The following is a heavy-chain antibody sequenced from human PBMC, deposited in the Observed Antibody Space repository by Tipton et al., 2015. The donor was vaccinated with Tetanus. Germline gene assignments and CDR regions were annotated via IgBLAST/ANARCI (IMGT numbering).Heavy chain of an antibody. Sequence: SLRLSCVASGFAFSSYDMHWVRQTPGKGLEWLAVLSYDGTHEHYADSVKGRFTISRDNSENILFLQMSSLRAEDTAVYYCVNFATSWGQGTLVTVSS. J-gene: IGHJ5*02. CDR1: GFAFSSYD. V-gene: IGHV3-30*18. CDR2: LSYDGTHE. CDR3: VNFATS.